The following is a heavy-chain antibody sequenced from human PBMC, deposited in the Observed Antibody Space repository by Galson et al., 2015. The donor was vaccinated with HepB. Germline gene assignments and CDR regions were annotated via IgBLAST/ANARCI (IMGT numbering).Heavy chain of an antibody. V-gene: IGHV3-66*01. J-gene: IGHJ3*02. Sequence: LRLSCAASGFTVSSNYMSWVRQAPGKGLEWVSAIYSGGSTYYADSVKGRFTISRDNSKNTLYLQMNSLRAEDTAVYYCARGPRISMPLDIWGQGTMVTVSS. CDR3: ARGPRISMPLDI. D-gene: IGHD2/OR15-2a*01. CDR1: GFTVSSNY. CDR2: IYSGGST.